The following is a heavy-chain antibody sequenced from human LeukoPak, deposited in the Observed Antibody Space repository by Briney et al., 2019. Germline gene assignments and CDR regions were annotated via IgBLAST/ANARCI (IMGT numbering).Heavy chain of an antibody. CDR1: GFTFSNYW. J-gene: IGHJ1*01. Sequence: GGSLRLSCAASGFTFSNYWMYWVRQASGKGLVWVSQIISDGSRTYYADSVKGRFTISRDNTKNTLYLQMNSLRAEDTALYYCAGTYYYDSSGFYPEFFQHWGQGTLVIISS. CDR3: AGTYYYDSSGFYPEFFQH. CDR2: IISDGSRT. D-gene: IGHD3-22*01. V-gene: IGHV3-74*01.